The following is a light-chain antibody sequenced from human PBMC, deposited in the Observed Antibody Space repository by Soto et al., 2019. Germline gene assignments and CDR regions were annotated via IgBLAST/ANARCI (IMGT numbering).Light chain of an antibody. CDR1: QSLLHSNGYNY. Sequence: DIVMTQSPLSLPVTPGDPASISCRSSQSLLHSNGYNYLDWYLQKPGQSPQLLIYLGSNRASGVPDRFSGSGSGTDFTLKISRVEDEDVGVYYCMQALQTPWTFGQGTKVDIK. V-gene: IGKV2-28*01. CDR3: MQALQTPWT. CDR2: LGS. J-gene: IGKJ1*01.